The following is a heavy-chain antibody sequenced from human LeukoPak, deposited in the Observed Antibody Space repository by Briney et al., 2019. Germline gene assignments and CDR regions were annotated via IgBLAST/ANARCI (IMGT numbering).Heavy chain of an antibody. CDR1: GFSFSSYW. Sequence: GGSLRLSCAASGFSFSSYWMHWVRQAPGKGLVWVSRVNTDGSITNYADSVKGRFTISRDNAKNSLYLQMNSLRAEDTAVYYCATELTFNYWGQGTLVTVSS. CDR2: VNTDGSIT. V-gene: IGHV3-74*01. CDR3: ATELTFNY. J-gene: IGHJ4*02.